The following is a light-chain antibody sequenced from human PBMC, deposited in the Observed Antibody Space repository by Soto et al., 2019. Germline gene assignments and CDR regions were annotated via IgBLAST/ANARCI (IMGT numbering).Light chain of an antibody. Sequence: QSALTQPASVSWSPGQSITISCTGTSSDIGTYKYVSWYQQNPGKAPKLIIYEVSNRPSGVSNRFSGSKSGNTASLTISGLQAEDEADYYCSSYTSSITYVFGTGTKLTVL. V-gene: IGLV2-14*01. CDR1: SSDIGTYKY. CDR3: SSYTSSITYV. CDR2: EVS. J-gene: IGLJ1*01.